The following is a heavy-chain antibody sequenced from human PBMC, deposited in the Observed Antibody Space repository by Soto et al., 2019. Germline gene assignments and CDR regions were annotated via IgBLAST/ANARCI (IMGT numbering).Heavy chain of an antibody. CDR2: IDKVGTDS. CDR3: AILVRGVTLGYYYYYMDV. V-gene: IGHV3-74*01. J-gene: IGHJ6*03. Sequence: GGSLRLSCAASEFTFSGRSVHWVRQAPGKGLVWVSGIDKVGTDSTYADSVKGRFTSSRDNAKNTVYLQMNSLRVEDTAVYYCAILVRGVTLGYYYYYMDVWGKGTTVTVSS. CDR1: EFTFSGRS. D-gene: IGHD3-10*01.